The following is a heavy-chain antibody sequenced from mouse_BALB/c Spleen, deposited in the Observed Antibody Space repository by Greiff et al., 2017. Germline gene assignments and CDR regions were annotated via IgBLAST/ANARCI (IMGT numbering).Heavy chain of an antibody. Sequence: QVQLKQPGAELVKPGASVKLSCKASGYTFTSYYMYWVKQRPGQGLEWIGGINPSNGGTNFNEKFKSKATLTVDKSSSTAYMQLSSLTSEDSAVYYCTRSGRYDAGYYYAMDYWGQGTSVTVSS. J-gene: IGHJ4*01. CDR3: TRSGRYDAGYYYAMDY. V-gene: IGHV1S81*02. CDR1: GYTFTSYY. D-gene: IGHD2-14*01. CDR2: INPSNGGT.